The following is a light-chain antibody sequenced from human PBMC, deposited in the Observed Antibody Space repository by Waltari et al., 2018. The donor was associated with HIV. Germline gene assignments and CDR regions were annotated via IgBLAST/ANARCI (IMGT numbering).Light chain of an antibody. J-gene: IGLJ2*01. Sequence: QSVLTQAPSASGTPGQTVTISCSGSNSNLGTAAVDWYQHLPGTAPKLLIYNNNQRPSGVPDRFSGSKSATSAFLAISGLQSDDEATYYCASWDGSLSGQVVFGGGTKLTV. V-gene: IGLV1-44*01. CDR2: NNN. CDR1: NSNLGTAA. CDR3: ASWDGSLSGQVV.